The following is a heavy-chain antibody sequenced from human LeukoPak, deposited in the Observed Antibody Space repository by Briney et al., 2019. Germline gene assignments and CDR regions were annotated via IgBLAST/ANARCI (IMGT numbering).Heavy chain of an antibody. D-gene: IGHD5-18*01. V-gene: IGHV3-74*01. Sequence: GGSLRLSCAASGFTSSSYWMHWVRQVPGKGLVWVSRISGDGTARNYADSVKGRFTISRDNAKNSLYLQMNSLRAEDTAVYYCARDALDTAMVSRYYYYGMDVWGQGTTVTVSS. CDR1: GFTSSSYW. CDR2: ISGDGTAR. J-gene: IGHJ6*02. CDR3: ARDALDTAMVSRYYYYGMDV.